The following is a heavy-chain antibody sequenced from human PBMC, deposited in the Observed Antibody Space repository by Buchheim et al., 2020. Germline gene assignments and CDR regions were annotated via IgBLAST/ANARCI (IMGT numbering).Heavy chain of an antibody. CDR2: ISSSGSTI. J-gene: IGHJ6*02. Sequence: EVQLVESGGGLVQPGGSLRLPCAASGFTFSSYEMNWVRQAPGKGLEWVSYISSSGSTIYYADSVKGRFTISRDNAKNSLYLQMNSLRAEDTAVYYCARGYSSSSFYYYGMDVWGQGTT. V-gene: IGHV3-48*03. CDR3: ARGYSSSSFYYYGMDV. CDR1: GFTFSSYE. D-gene: IGHD6-6*01.